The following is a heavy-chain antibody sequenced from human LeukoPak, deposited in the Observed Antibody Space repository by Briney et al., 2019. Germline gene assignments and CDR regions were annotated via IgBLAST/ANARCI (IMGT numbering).Heavy chain of an antibody. Sequence: PSQTLSLTCTVSGGSISNGGYFWSWIRQHPGKGLEWIGFIYYSGSTYYNPSLKSRVTISVDTSENQFSLKVSSVTAAATAVYHCARATVTTSYGMDVWGQGTTVIVSS. D-gene: IGHD4-17*01. V-gene: IGHV4-31*03. CDR3: ARATVTTSYGMDV. J-gene: IGHJ6*02. CDR2: IYYSGST. CDR1: GGSISNGGYF.